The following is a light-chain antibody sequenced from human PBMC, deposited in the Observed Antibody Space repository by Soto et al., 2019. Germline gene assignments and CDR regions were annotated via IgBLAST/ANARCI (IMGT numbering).Light chain of an antibody. J-gene: IGKJ2*01. Sequence: DIQMTQSPSTLSASVGDRVTITCRASQSINSWVAWYQQKPGKAPKLLIYDASSLESGVPSRFSGSGSGTEFTLTISSLQPDDFATYYCQQYNSHSKYTFGQGTKVDIK. CDR1: QSINSW. CDR3: QQYNSHSKYT. V-gene: IGKV1-5*01. CDR2: DAS.